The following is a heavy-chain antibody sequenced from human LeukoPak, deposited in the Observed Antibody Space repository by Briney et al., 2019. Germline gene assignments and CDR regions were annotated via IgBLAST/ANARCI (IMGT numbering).Heavy chain of an antibody. CDR2: IDPSDSYT. D-gene: IGHD5-12*01. V-gene: IGHV5-10-1*01. J-gene: IGHJ4*02. Sequence: GESLRISCQGSGYSFTSYWISWVRQMPGKGLEWMGRIDPSDSYTNYSPSFQGHVTISADKSISTAYLQWSSQKASDTAMYYCALGWVATNDYWGQGTLVTVSS. CDR1: GYSFTSYW. CDR3: ALGWVATNDY.